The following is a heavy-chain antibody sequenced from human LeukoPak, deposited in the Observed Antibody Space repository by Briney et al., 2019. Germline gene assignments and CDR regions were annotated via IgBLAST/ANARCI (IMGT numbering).Heavy chain of an antibody. D-gene: IGHD6-19*01. CDR3: ARQMDRYSTYTSAWNAFAY. CDR1: GYTFTSYY. CDR2: INPNNGDT. J-gene: IGHJ4*02. V-gene: IGHV1-2*02. Sequence: ASVKVSCKASGYTFTSYYIHWVRQAPGQGLEWMGWINPNNGDTNYAQKFQGRVTMTRDTSISTAYMELGRLRSDDTAVYYCARQMDRYSTYTSAWNAFAYWGQGTLVTVSS.